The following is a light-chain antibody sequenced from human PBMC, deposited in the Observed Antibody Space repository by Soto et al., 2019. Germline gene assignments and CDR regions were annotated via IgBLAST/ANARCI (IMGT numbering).Light chain of an antibody. Sequence: EIVLTQSPCTLSLSPGDRSTLSSMARQSVSNNYLAWYQQKPGQAPRLLIYGASNRATGIPDRFSGSGSGTDFTLTISRLEPEDFAVYYCQQYGSSGTFGQGTKVDI. CDR1: QSVSNNY. J-gene: IGKJ1*01. CDR3: QQYGSSGT. CDR2: GAS. V-gene: IGKV3-20*01.